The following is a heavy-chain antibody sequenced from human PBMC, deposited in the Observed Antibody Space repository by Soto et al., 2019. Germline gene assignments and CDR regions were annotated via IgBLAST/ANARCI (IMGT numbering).Heavy chain of an antibody. CDR2: ISSSSSYI. J-gene: IGHJ4*02. V-gene: IGHV3-21*04. D-gene: IGHD2-21*01. CDR1: GFTFSSYS. Sequence: GGSLRLSCAASGFTFSSYSMNWVRQAPGKGLEWVSSISSSSSYIYYADSVKGRFTISRDNSKNTLYLQMNSLRAEDTAVYYCAKDSAYCGGDCYPYYFDYWGQGTLVTVSS. CDR3: AKDSAYCGGDCYPYYFDY.